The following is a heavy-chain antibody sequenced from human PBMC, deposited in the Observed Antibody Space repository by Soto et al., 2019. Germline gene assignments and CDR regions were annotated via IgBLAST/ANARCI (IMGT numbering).Heavy chain of an antibody. Sequence: PGGSLRLSCAASGFTFSNAWMSWVRQAPGKGLEWVGRIKSKTDGGTTDYAAPVKGRFTISRDDSKNTLYLQMNSLKTEDTAVYYCTTAHYYGSGSYYKGAPYYYYMDVWGKGTTVTVSS. CDR2: IKSKTDGGTT. V-gene: IGHV3-15*01. D-gene: IGHD3-10*01. CDR1: GFTFSNAW. CDR3: TTAHYYGSGSYYKGAPYYYYMDV. J-gene: IGHJ6*03.